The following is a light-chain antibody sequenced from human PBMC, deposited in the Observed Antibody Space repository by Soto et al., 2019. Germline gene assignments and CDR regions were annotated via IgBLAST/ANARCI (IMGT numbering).Light chain of an antibody. CDR3: QSYDRGLTAYV. CDR1: SSNIGAGYE. J-gene: IGLJ1*01. Sequence: QSVLGQPPSVSGAPGQRVTMSCTWTSSNIGAGYEVHWYHQLPGTAPKFLVSGNDNRPSGVPDRLSASKSGTSGSLAITGLQAEDEGHYYCQSYDRGLTAYVFGTGTKVTVL. V-gene: IGLV1-40*01. CDR2: GND.